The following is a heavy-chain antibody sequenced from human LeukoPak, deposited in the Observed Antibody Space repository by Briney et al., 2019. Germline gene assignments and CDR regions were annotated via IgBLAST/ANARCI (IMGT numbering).Heavy chain of an antibody. J-gene: IGHJ5*02. CDR1: GGSISDYY. V-gene: IGHV4-4*09. Sequence: SETLSLTCSVSGGSISDYYWIWIRQPPGKGLEWIGYIYRGGTINYNPSVKSRVTMSLDTSKNQISLMLNSVTAADTAIYYCARHWLEAAKTYSYWFDPWGQGTLVTVSS. CDR2: IYRGGTI. CDR3: ARHWLEAAKTYSYWFDP. D-gene: IGHD6-13*01.